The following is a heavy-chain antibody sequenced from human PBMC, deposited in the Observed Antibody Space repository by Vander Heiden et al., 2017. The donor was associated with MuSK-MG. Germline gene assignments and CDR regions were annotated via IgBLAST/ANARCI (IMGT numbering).Heavy chain of an antibody. CDR3: ARGRGVVGATSGYFDY. V-gene: IGHV3-48*01. Sequence: EVQLVESGGGLVQPGGSRRLSCVASGFTFSYYSMNWVRQAQGKGLEWISYISSSSSTIYYADSVKGRFTISRDNAKNSLYLQMNSLRAEDTAVYYCARGRGVVGATSGYFDYWGQGTLVTVSS. CDR2: ISSSSSTI. D-gene: IGHD1-26*01. CDR1: GFTFSYYS. J-gene: IGHJ4*02.